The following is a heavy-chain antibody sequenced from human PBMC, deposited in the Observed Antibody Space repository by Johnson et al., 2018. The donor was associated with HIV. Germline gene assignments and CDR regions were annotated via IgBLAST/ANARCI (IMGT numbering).Heavy chain of an antibody. CDR3: ARRSGYAFDI. V-gene: IGHV3-7*03. D-gene: IGHD5-24*01. Sequence: VQLVESGGSVVRPGESLRLSCAASGFIVSNNYMSWVRQAPGKGLEWVANIKQDGSEKYYVDSVKGRFTISRDNAKNSVYLQMKSLRAEDTAVYYCARRSGYAFDIWGQGTMVTVSS. CDR1: GFIVSNNY. J-gene: IGHJ3*02. CDR2: IKQDGSEK.